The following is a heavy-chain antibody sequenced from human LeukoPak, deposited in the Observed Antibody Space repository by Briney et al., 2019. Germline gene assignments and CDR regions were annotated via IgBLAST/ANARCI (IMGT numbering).Heavy chain of an antibody. CDR2: IYYSGST. J-gene: IGHJ5*02. CDR1: GGSISSYY. CDR3: ARVSSSTSCYCDWFDP. Sequence: PSETLSLTCTVSGGSISSYYWSWIRQPPGKGLEWIGYIYYSGSTNYNPSLKIRVTISVDTSKNQFSLKLSSVTAADTAVYYCARVSSSTSCYCDWFDPWGQGTLVTVSS. V-gene: IGHV4-59*01. D-gene: IGHD2-2*01.